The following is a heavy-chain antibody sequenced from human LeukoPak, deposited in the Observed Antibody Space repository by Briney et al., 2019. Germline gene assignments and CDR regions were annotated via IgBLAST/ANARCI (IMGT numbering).Heavy chain of an antibody. Sequence: GGSLRLSCAASGFTFSSYSMNWVRQAPGKGLEWVSYISSSSSTIYYADSVKGRFTISRDNSRNTLYLQMNSLGAEDTAEYFSAKVVRTGNSMFDFWGQGTLVTVSS. CDR3: AKVVRTGNSMFDF. CDR1: GFTFSSYS. V-gene: IGHV3-48*01. D-gene: IGHD2/OR15-2a*01. J-gene: IGHJ4*02. CDR2: ISSSSSTI.